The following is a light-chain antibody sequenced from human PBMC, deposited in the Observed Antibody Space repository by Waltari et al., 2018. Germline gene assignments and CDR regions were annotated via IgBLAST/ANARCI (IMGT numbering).Light chain of an antibody. CDR1: QSVSSNY. CDR2: GAS. J-gene: IGKJ2*01. Sequence: EIVLTQSPGTLSLSPGERATLSCRASQSVSSNYLAWYQQKPGQAPRLLIYGASIRATGIPDRFSGSGSGTDFSLTISRLEPEDFAVYYWQQYGSSPPDTFGQGTEVEI. CDR3: QQYGSSPPDT. V-gene: IGKV3-20*01.